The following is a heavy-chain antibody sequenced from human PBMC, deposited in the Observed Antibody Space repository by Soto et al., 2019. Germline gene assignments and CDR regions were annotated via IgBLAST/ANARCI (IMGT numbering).Heavy chain of an antibody. CDR2: ITFSGNTV. CDR1: GFIFSDYY. CDR3: ARVSWREKYGMDV. V-gene: IGHV3-11*01. J-gene: IGHJ6*02. Sequence: GGSLRLSCAASGFIFSDYYMSWIRQAPGKGLGWISYITFSGNTVYYADSLKGRFTISRDNAKNSLYLQMNRLRAEDTAVYYCARVSWREKYGMDVWGQGTTVTVSS.